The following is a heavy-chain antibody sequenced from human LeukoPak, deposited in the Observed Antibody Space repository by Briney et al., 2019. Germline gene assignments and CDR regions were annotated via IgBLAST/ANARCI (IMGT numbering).Heavy chain of an antibody. CDR2: IGHDGADK. Sequence: PGGSLRLSCAASGFTFSHYALHWVRQAPGKGLERVALIGHDGADKYYADSVKGRFLISRDNSKNMLFLQMNSLIIEDTAVYYCARNSDYYDYSPQSVWGQGTLVTVS. CDR3: ARNSDYYDYSPQSV. V-gene: IGHV3-30*04. J-gene: IGHJ4*02. D-gene: IGHD3-22*01. CDR1: GFTFSHYA.